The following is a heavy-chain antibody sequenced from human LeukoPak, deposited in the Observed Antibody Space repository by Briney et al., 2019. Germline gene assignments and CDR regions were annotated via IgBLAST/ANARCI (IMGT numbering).Heavy chain of an antibody. J-gene: IGHJ6*02. D-gene: IGHD1-1*01. CDR1: GFTFRTYG. CDR2: IWYDGSKK. Sequence: GRSLRLSCAASGFTFRTYGMHWVRQAPGKGLEWVAVIWYDGSKKDYADFVKGRFTISRDNSKNTLYLQMNSLRVEDTAVYYCARWNQGDGLDVWGQGTTVTVSS. V-gene: IGHV3-33*08. CDR3: ARWNQGDGLDV.